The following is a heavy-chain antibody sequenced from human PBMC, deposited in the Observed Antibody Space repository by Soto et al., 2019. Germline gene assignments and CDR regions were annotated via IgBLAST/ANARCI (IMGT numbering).Heavy chain of an antibody. D-gene: IGHD6-19*01. CDR3: ARGVGSGWYAQFDY. CDR1: GGSVSSGSYY. CDR2: IYYSGST. J-gene: IGHJ4*02. V-gene: IGHV4-61*01. Sequence: SETLSLTCTVSGGSVSSGSYYWSWIRQPPGKGLEWIGYIYYSGSTNYNPSLKSRVTISVDTSKNQFSLKLSSVTAADTAVYYCARGVGSGWYAQFDYWGQGTLVTVSS.